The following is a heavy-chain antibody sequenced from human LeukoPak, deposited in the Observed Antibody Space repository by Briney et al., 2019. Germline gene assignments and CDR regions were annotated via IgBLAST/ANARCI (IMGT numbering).Heavy chain of an antibody. CDR2: IKQDGSDK. CDR3: AKDWLWGLAAAGPH. V-gene: IGHV3-7*01. J-gene: IGHJ4*02. Sequence: GGSLRLSCAASGFTLSSHWMSWVRQAPGKGLEWVANIKQDGSDKYYVDSVKGRFTISRDNAKNSLYLQMNSLRAEDTAVYYCAKDWLWGLAAAGPHWGQGTLVTVSS. CDR1: GFTLSSHW. D-gene: IGHD6-13*01.